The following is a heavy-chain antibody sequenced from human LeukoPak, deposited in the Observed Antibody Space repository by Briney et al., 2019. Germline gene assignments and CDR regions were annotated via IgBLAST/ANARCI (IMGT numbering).Heavy chain of an antibody. CDR2: ISTDGSRP. D-gene: IGHD2-15*01. CDR1: GFTFSSHW. J-gene: IGHJ4*02. V-gene: IGHV3-74*01. CDR3: VRDGQGSTPLDY. Sequence: GGSLRLSCAAAGFTFSSHWMHWVRQAPGKGLVWVSGISTDGSRPRYADSVNGRFTISRDNAKNTLYLQMNSLRAEDTAVYFRVRDGQGSTPLDYWGQGTLVTVSS.